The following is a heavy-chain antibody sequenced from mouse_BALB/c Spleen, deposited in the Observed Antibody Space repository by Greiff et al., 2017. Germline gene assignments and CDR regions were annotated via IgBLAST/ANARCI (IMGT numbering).Heavy chain of an antibody. Sequence: VQLKQSGAELARPGASVKMSCKASGYTFTSYTMHWVKQRPGQGLEWIGYINPSSGYTNYNQKFKDKATLTADKSSSTAYMQLSSLTSEDSAVYYCAREGWLQRYFDVWGAGTTVTVSS. J-gene: IGHJ1*01. V-gene: IGHV1-4*01. D-gene: IGHD2-3*01. CDR3: AREGWLQRYFDV. CDR2: INPSSGYT. CDR1: GYTFTSYT.